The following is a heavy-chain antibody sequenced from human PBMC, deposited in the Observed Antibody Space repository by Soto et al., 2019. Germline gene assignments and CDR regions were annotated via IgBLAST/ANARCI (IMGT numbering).Heavy chain of an antibody. CDR1: GFTLSNSE. CDR2: VGSSGNTK. J-gene: IGHJ3*02. D-gene: IGHD1-26*01. V-gene: IGHV3-48*03. Sequence: EVQLVESGGGLEQPGGSLRLSCAASGFTLSNSEMNWVRQAPGKGLEWVSYVGSSGNTKYYADSVKGRFTISRDNAKNSLYLQMNSLRAEDTAVYHCARGLEYYFKPGVFDIWGQGTMVTVSS. CDR3: ARGLEYYFKPGVFDI.